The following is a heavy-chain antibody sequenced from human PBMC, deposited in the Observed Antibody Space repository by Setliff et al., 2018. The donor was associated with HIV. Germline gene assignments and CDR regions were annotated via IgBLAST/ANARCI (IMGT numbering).Heavy chain of an antibody. V-gene: IGHV1-3*01. CDR2: INAGNGNT. CDR3: ARESTVTTFLSYYYGMDV. Sequence: GASVKVSCKASGYTFTSYAMHWVRQAPGQRLEWMGWINAGNGNTKYSQKFQGRVTITRDTSASTAYMELSSLRSDDTAVYYCARESTVTTFLSYYYGMDVWGQGTTVTVSS. D-gene: IGHD4-4*01. J-gene: IGHJ6*02. CDR1: GYTFTSYA.